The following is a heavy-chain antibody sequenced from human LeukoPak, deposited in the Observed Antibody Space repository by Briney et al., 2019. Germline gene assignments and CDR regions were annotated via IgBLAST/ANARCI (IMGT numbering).Heavy chain of an antibody. J-gene: IGHJ4*02. Sequence: SETLSLTCTVSGGSISNYYWSWLRQPPGKGLEWIGYIYYSGSTNYNPSLKSRVTMSVDTSKSQFSLQLSSVTAADTAVYYCARHHDILTGYPLDYWGQGTLVTVSS. D-gene: IGHD3-9*01. CDR1: GGSISNYY. CDR3: ARHHDILTGYPLDY. CDR2: IYYSGST. V-gene: IGHV4-59*08.